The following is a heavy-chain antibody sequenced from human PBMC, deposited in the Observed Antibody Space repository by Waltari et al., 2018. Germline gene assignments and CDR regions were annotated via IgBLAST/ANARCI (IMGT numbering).Heavy chain of an antibody. D-gene: IGHD2-15*01. J-gene: IGHJ4*02. Sequence: QLQLQESGPGLVKPSETLSLTCTVSGGSISSSSYYWGWIRQPPGKGREWIGSIYYSGNTDYNPSLKSRVTISVDTSKNQFSLKLSSVTAADTAVYYCARHSPGGYCSGGSCYGRYYFDYWGQGTLVTVSS. CDR2: IYYSGNT. V-gene: IGHV4-39*01. CDR1: GGSISSSSYY. CDR3: ARHSPGGYCSGGSCYGRYYFDY.